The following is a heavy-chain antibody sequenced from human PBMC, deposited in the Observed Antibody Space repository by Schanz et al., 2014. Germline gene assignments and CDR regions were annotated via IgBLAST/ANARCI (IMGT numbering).Heavy chain of an antibody. D-gene: IGHD6-13*01. CDR2: IYSGGST. CDR1: GFTVSSSY. CDR3: ARHGNSWYLDY. V-gene: IGHV3-66*04. Sequence: EVQLVESGGGLVQPGGSLRLSCAASGFTVSSSYMSWVRQAPGKGLEWVSVIYSGGSTYYADSVKGRFTISRDNSKNTLYLQMNSLRAEDTSLYYCARHGNSWYLDYWGQGTLVTVSS. J-gene: IGHJ4*02.